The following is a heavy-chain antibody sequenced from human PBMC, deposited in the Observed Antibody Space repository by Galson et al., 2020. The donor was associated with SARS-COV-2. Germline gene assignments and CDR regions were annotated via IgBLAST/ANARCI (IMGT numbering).Heavy chain of an antibody. CDR1: GFPFPDAW. D-gene: IGHD2-15*01. Sequence: GESLKISCAASGFPFPDAWMNWVRQTPERGLEWVGQIKGKSDGGTTHYAAPLKGRFAISRDDSKNMVYLQMNSLETEDTAVYYCTTGAHWGQGYLVTVAHWGQGTQVTVSS. CDR2: IKGKSDGGTT. V-gene: IGHV3-15*06. CDR3: TTGAHWGQGYLVTVAH. J-gene: IGHJ4*02.